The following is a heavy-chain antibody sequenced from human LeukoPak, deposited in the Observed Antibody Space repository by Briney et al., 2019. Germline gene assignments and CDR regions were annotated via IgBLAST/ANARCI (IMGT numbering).Heavy chain of an antibody. V-gene: IGHV1-2*02. CDR3: ARGGGYDFYYYYMDV. CDR2: INPNSGGT. CDR1: GYTFTGYY. Sequence: GASVKVSCKASGYTFTGYYMHWARQAPGQGLEWMGWINPNSGGTNYAQKFQGRVTMTRDTSISTAYMELSRLRSDDTAVYYCARGGGYDFYYYYMDVWGKRTTVTISS. D-gene: IGHD5-12*01. J-gene: IGHJ6*03.